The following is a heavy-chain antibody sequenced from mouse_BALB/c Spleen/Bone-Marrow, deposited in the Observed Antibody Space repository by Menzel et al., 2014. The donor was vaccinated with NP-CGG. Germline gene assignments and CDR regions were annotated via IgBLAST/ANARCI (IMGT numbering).Heavy chain of an antibody. V-gene: IGHV2-6-5*01. CDR1: GFSLTDYG. J-gene: IGHJ2*01. CDR2: IWGGGIT. D-gene: IGHD4-1*01. CDR3: AKLGGYFDY. Sequence: VKLQESGPGLVAPSQSLSITCTVSGFSLTDYGVSWIRQPPGKGLEWLGVIWGGGITYYNSALKSSLTISKDNSKSQVFLKMSSLQTDDTAMYYCAKLGGYFDYWGQGTTLTVSS.